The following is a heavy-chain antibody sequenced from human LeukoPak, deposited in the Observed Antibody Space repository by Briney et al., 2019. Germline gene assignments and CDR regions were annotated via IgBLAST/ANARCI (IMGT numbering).Heavy chain of an antibody. Sequence: GGSLRLSCAASGFTFSNAWMSWVRQAPGKGLEWVGRIKSKTDGGTTDYAAPVKGRFTISRDDSKNTLYLQMNSLKTEDTAVYYCTTPMGYFDWLLFDYWGQGTLVTVSS. D-gene: IGHD3-9*01. CDR1: GFTFSNAW. CDR3: TTPMGYFDWLLFDY. J-gene: IGHJ4*02. V-gene: IGHV3-15*01. CDR2: IKSKTDGGTT.